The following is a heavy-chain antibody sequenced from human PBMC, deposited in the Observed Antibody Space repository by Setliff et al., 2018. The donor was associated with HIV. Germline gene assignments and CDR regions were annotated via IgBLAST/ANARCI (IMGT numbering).Heavy chain of an antibody. CDR3: ARHRNLDRRGEAFDI. CDR2: IYYSGST. D-gene: IGHD3-10*01. Sequence: SETLSLTCTVSGGSINNYYWSWIRQPPGKGLEWIGFIYYSGSTNYNPSLKSRVTISVDTSKNQFSLKLSSVTAADTAVYYCARHRNLDRRGEAFDIWGQGTMVTVSS. J-gene: IGHJ3*02. CDR1: GGSINNYY. V-gene: IGHV4-59*08.